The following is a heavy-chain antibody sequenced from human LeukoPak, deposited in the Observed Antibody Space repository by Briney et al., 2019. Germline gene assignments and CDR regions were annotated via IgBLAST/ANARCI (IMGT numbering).Heavy chain of an antibody. CDR3: ARDDNVDTAMVSRLPYYYYGMDV. J-gene: IGHJ6*04. CDR1: GFIFSSSE. Sequence: GGSLRLSCAASGFIFSSSEMNWVRQPSGKGLEWVSYISGRDTIYYADSVKGRFTISRDNSKNTLYLQMNSLRAEDTAVYYCARDDNVDTAMVSRLPYYYYGMDVWGKGTTVTVSS. CDR2: ISGRDTI. D-gene: IGHD5-18*01. V-gene: IGHV3-48*03.